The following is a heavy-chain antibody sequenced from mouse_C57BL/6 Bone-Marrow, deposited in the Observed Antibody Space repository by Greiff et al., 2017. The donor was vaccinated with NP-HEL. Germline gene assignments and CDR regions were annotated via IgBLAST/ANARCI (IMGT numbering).Heavy chain of an antibody. V-gene: IGHV1-80*01. J-gene: IGHJ3*01. Sequence: VHLVESGAELVKPGASVKISCKASGYEFSNYWMNWVKQRPGKGLEWIGQIYPGDGDTNYNGKFKDKATLTADKSSSTAYMQLSRLTSEVSAVYFCARGAYWGQGTLVTVSA. CDR1: GYEFSNYW. CDR2: IYPGDGDT. CDR3: ARGAY.